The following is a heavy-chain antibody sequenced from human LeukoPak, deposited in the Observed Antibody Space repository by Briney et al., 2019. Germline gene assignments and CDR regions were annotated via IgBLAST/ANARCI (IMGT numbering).Heavy chain of an antibody. V-gene: IGHV3-23*01. CDR2: ISGSGGST. J-gene: IGHJ4*02. CDR1: GFTFNNYA. CDR3: AKGGSTSCYL. D-gene: IGHD2-2*01. Sequence: GGSLRLSCAASGFTFNNYAMSWVRQAPGKGLEWVSTISGSGGSTYYADSVKGRFTISRDNSKNTLYLQMNSLRAEDTAVCYCAKGGSTSCYLWGQGTLVTVSS.